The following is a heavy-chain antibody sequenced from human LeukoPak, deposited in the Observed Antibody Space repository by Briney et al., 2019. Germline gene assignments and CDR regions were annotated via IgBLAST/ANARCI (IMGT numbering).Heavy chain of an antibody. CDR1: GGTFSSYA. J-gene: IGHJ6*02. V-gene: IGHV1-69*04. CDR2: IIPILGIA. Sequence: GASVKVSCKASGGTFSSYAISWVRQAPGQGLEWMGRIIPILGIANYAQKFQGRVTITADKSTSTAYMELSSLRSEDTAVYYCARAYGSGSYWPDYYYYGMDVWGQGTTVTVS. D-gene: IGHD3-10*01. CDR3: ARAYGSGSYWPDYYYYGMDV.